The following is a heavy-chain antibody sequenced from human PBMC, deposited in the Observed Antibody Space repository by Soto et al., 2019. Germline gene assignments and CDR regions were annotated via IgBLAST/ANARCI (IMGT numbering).Heavy chain of an antibody. CDR1: GYNFSPFW. D-gene: IGHD3-3*01. CDR2: MNSDGTTK. V-gene: IGHV3-74*01. CDR3: ARDSSPYYDFWSGFYTYFDY. J-gene: IGHJ4*02. Sequence: GGSLRLSCAASGYNFSPFWMHWVRQAPGKGLVWVSHMNSDGTTKVYADSVRGRFTIYRDNAENTLYLQMNSLKADDTAVYYCARDSSPYYDFWSGFYTYFDYWGQGALVTVSS.